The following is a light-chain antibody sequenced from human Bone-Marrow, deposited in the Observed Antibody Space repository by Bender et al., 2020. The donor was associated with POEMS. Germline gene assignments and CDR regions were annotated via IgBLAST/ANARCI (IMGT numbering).Light chain of an antibody. J-gene: IGLJ1*01. CDR1: SSNIGAHA. V-gene: IGLV1-44*01. CDR2: SSH. CDR3: AVWDDSLSVL. Sequence: QSVLTQPPSASGTPGQRVTISCSGGSSNIGAHAVNWYQHLPGTAPKLLIYSSHRRPSEVPDRFSGSRSGTSASLAISGLQSEDEADYYCAVWDDSLSVLLGTGTKVTVL.